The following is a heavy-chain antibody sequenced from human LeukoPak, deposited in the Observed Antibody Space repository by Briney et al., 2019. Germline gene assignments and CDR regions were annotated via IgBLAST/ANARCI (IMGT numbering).Heavy chain of an antibody. V-gene: IGHV3-74*01. CDR1: GFTFSSYW. D-gene: IGHD3/OR15-3a*01. CDR2: INNDGSNT. CDR3: ARSGGTGFDP. J-gene: IGHJ5*02. Sequence: GGSLRLSCAVSGFTFSSYWMHWVRQAPGKGLMWVSHINNDGSNTRYADSVKGRFTTYRDNAKNTLYLQMKSLRGEDTAVYYCARSGGTGFDPWGQGTLVTVSS.